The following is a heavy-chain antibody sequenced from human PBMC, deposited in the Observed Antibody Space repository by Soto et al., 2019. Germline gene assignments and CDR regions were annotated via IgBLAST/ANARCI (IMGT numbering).Heavy chain of an antibody. J-gene: IGHJ4*02. CDR2: IYYTGST. V-gene: IGHV4-59*01. CDR1: GGSISTYY. D-gene: IGHD4-4*01. CDR3: ARGYSNYTFDE. Sequence: PSETLSLTCIVSGGSISTYYWSWIRQSPGKGLEWLGYIYYTGSTDYNPSLKSRVSISIDTSKDEFSLKLTSVTAADTAVYYCARGYSNYTFDEWGQGTLVTVSS.